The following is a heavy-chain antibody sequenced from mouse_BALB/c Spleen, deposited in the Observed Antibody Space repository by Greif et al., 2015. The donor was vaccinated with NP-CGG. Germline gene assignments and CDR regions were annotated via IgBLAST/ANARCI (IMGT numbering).Heavy chain of an antibody. J-gene: IGHJ2*01. CDR2: IAPANGNI. CDR1: GFNIKDTS. D-gene: IGHD1-1*01. Sequence: EVQLQESGAELVKPGASVKLSCTASGFNIKDTSIHWVKQRPEQGLEWIGRIAPANGNIKYDPTFQGKATITVDTSSNTASLQFSSLTSEDTAVYYCSLYYSGNSRFDYWGQGTTLTVSS. V-gene: IGHV14-3*02. CDR3: SLYYSGNSRFDY.